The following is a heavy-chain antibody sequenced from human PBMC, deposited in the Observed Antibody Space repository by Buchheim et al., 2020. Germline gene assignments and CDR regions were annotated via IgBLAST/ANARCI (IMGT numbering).Heavy chain of an antibody. Sequence: QVQLQESGPGLVKPSETLSLTCTVSGGSISSYYWSWIRQPPGKGLEWIGYIYYSGSTNYNPSLKSRVTISVDTSKNQFSLKLSSVTAADTAVYYCARGDSSGLGFAFDIWGQGT. D-gene: IGHD3-22*01. CDR3: ARGDSSGLGFAFDI. V-gene: IGHV4-59*01. CDR1: GGSISSYY. J-gene: IGHJ3*02. CDR2: IYYSGST.